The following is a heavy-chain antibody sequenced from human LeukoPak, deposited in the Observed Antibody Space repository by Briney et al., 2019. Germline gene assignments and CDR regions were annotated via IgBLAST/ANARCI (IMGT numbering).Heavy chain of an antibody. J-gene: IGHJ4*02. Sequence: GASVKVSCKASGYTFTSYYMHWVRQAPGQGLEWMGIINPSGGSTSYAQKFQGRVTMTRDMSTSTVYMELSSLRSEDTAVYYCARDGYNYFYFDYWGQGTLVTVSS. V-gene: IGHV1-46*01. CDR3: ARDGYNYFYFDY. D-gene: IGHD5-24*01. CDR2: INPSGGST. CDR1: GYTFTSYY.